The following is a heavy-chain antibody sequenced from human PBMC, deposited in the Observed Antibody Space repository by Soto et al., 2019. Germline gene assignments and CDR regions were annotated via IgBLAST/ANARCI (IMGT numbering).Heavy chain of an antibody. CDR1: GYTLTELS. V-gene: IGHV1-24*01. D-gene: IGHD4-17*01. Sequence: ASVKVSCKVSGYTLTELSMHWVRQAPGKGLEWMGGFDPEDGETIYAQKFQGRVTMTEDTSTDTAYMELSSLRSEDTAVYYCATAGGHDYGDPLHFDYWGQGTLVTVSS. J-gene: IGHJ4*02. CDR2: FDPEDGET. CDR3: ATAGGHDYGDPLHFDY.